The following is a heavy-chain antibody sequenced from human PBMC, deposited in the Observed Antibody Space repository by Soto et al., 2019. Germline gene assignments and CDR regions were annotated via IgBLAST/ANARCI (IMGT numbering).Heavy chain of an antibody. CDR3: GRGRSGQIVVFY. D-gene: IGHD1-26*01. J-gene: IGHJ4*02. CDR1: GYTFTGDY. Sequence: ASVKFFCKASGYTFTGDYIHWVRQAPEQGPEWMGEIGPESGATRYAQRFQGRVTMTRDMSITTVYMELNNLSPDDTAVYYCGRGRSGQIVVFYWGQGTPVTVSS. CDR2: IGPESGAT. V-gene: IGHV1-2*02.